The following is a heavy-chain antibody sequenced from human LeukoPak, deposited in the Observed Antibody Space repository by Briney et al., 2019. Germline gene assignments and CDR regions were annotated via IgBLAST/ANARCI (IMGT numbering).Heavy chain of an antibody. Sequence: TTSETLSLTCAVYGGSFSGYYWSWIRQPPGKGLEWIGEINHSGSTNYNPSLKSRVTISVDTSKNQFSLKLSSVTAADTAVYYCARLKFTVTDYYFDYWGQGTLVTVSS. CDR1: GGSFSGYY. CDR2: INHSGST. J-gene: IGHJ4*02. V-gene: IGHV4-34*01. CDR3: ARLKFTVTDYYFDY. D-gene: IGHD4-11*01.